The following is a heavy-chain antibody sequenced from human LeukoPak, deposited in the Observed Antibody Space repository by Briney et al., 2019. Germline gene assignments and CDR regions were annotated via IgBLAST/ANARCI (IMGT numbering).Heavy chain of an antibody. V-gene: IGHV1-46*01. D-gene: IGHD4-23*01. CDR2: INPSGGST. CDR3: ARDGKPTSYYYYMDV. CDR1: GYTFTRYY. J-gene: IGHJ6*03. Sequence: ASVKVSCKASGYTFTRYYIHWVRQAPGQGLEWMGIINPSGGSTSYAQKFQGRVTMTRDMFTSTVYMELSSLRSEDTAVYYCARDGKPTSYYYYMDVWGKGTTVTVSS.